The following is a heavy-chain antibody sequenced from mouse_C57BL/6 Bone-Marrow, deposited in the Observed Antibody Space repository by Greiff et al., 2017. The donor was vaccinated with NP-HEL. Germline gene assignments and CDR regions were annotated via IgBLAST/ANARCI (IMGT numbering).Heavy chain of an antibody. CDR1: GYTFTDYN. Sequence: EVQLQQSGPELVKPGASVKIPCKASGYTFTDYNMDWVKQSHGKSLEWIGDINPNNGGTIYNQKFKGKATLTVDKSSSTAYMELRSLTSEDTAVYYCARRVTTVPHWYFDVWGTGPTVTVSS. CDR3: ARRVTTVPHWYFDV. J-gene: IGHJ1*03. D-gene: IGHD1-1*01. CDR2: INPNNGGT. V-gene: IGHV1-18*01.